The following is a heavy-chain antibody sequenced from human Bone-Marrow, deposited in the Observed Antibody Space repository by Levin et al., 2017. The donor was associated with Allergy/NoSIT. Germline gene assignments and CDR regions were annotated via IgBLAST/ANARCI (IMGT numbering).Heavy chain of an antibody. D-gene: IGHD1-1*01. CDR3: ARDGGRWTTVGIHH. CDR1: GFTFSKNG. J-gene: IGHJ1*01. V-gene: IGHV3-30*12. Sequence: GGSLRLSCAASGFTFSKNGMHWVRQAPGKGLEWVAVIYSDGGDKYYADSVKGRFTISRDNSQNTLDLQMNSLRVEDTAVYYCARDGGRWTTVGIHHWGQGTLVIVSS. CDR2: IYSDGGDK.